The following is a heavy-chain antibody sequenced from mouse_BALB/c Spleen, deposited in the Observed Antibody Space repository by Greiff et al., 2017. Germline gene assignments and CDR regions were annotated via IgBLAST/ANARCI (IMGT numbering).Heavy chain of an antibody. D-gene: IGHD2-4*01. Sequence: EVQLQQSGAELVKPGASVKLSCTASGFNIKYTYMHWVKQRPEQGLEWIGRIDPANGNTKYDPKFQGKATITADTSSNTAYLQLSSLTSEDTAVYYCAKTPIYYDSFYAMDYWGQGTSVTVSS. V-gene: IGHV14-3*02. CDR1: GFNIKYTY. J-gene: IGHJ4*01. CDR3: AKTPIYYDSFYAMDY. CDR2: IDPANGNT.